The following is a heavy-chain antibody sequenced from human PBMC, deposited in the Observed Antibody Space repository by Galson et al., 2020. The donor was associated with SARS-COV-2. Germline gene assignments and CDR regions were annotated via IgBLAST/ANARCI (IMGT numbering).Heavy chain of an antibody. Sequence: SVKVSCKASGGTFSSYAISWVRQAPGQGLEWMGGIIPIFGTANYAQKFQGRVMITADESTSTAYMELSSLRSEDTAVYYCANPRTYGGSLYGMDVWGQGTTVTVSS. J-gene: IGHJ6*02. CDR1: GGTFSSYA. CDR3: ANPRTYGGSLYGMDV. CDR2: IIPIFGTA. D-gene: IGHD4-17*01. V-gene: IGHV1-69*13.